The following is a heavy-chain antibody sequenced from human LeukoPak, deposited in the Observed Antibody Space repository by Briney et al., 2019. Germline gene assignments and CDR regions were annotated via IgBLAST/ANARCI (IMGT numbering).Heavy chain of an antibody. D-gene: IGHD4-23*01. CDR2: INPSGGST. Sequence: AASVKVSCKASGYTFTGYYMHWVRQAPGQGLEWMGIINPSGGSTSYAQKFQGRVTMTRDMSTSTVYMELSSLRSEDTAVYYCAIDYGGNARGDDAFDIWGQGTMVTVSS. CDR3: AIDYGGNARGDDAFDI. CDR1: GYTFTGYY. J-gene: IGHJ3*02. V-gene: IGHV1-46*01.